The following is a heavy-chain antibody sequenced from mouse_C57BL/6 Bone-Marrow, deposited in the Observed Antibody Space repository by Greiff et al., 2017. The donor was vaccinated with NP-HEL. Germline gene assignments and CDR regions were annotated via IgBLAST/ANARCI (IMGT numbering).Heavy chain of an antibody. V-gene: IGHV5-6*01. CDR2: ISSGGSYT. CDR1: GFTFSSYG. D-gene: IGHD1-1*01. J-gene: IGHJ4*01. Sequence: DVQLVESGGDLVKPGGSMKLSCAASGFTFSSYGMSWVRQTPDKRLEWVATISSGGSYTYYPDSVKGRFTISRDNAKNTLYLQMSSLKSEDTAMYYCASRGYYGSPYYAMDYWGQGTSVTVSS. CDR3: ASRGYYGSPYYAMDY.